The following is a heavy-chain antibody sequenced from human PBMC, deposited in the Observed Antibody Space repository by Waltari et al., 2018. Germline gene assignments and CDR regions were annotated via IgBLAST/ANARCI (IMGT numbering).Heavy chain of an antibody. J-gene: IGHJ4*02. CDR2: ISYDGSNK. D-gene: IGHD4-4*01. CDR3: ARGADYIFDY. V-gene: IGHV3-30*01. CDR1: GFTFSSYA. Sequence: QVQLVESGGGVVQPGRSLRLSCAASGFTFSSYAMHWVRQAPGKGLEWVAVISYDGSNKYYADSVKGRFTISRDNSKNTLYLQMNSLRAEDTAVYYCARGADYIFDYWGQGTLVTVSS.